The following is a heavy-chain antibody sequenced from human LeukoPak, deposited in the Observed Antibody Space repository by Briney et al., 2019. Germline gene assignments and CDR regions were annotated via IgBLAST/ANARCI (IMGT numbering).Heavy chain of an antibody. CDR1: GYTFTSYD. V-gene: IGHV1-18*01. Sequence: ASVKVSCKASGYTFTSYDISWVRQAPGQGLEWMGWISAYNGNTNYAQKLQGRVTMTTDTSTSTAYLELRSLRSDDTAVYYCAREAVAYYYYMDVWGKGTTVTVSS. J-gene: IGHJ6*03. CDR3: AREAVAYYYYMDV. CDR2: ISAYNGNT. D-gene: IGHD6-19*01.